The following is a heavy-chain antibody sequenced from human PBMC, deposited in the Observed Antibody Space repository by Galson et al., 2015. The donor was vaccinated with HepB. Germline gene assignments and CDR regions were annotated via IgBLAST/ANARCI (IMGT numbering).Heavy chain of an antibody. D-gene: IGHD3-10*01. CDR2: ISSSSSTI. Sequence: SLRLSCAASGFTFSSYSMNWVRQAPGKGLEWVSYISSSSSTIYYADSVKGRFTISRDNAKNSLYLQMNSLRAEDTAVYYCASAVQGVIKSQGYWGQGTLVTVSS. CDR3: ASAVQGVIKSQGY. J-gene: IGHJ4*02. CDR1: GFTFSSYS. V-gene: IGHV3-48*01.